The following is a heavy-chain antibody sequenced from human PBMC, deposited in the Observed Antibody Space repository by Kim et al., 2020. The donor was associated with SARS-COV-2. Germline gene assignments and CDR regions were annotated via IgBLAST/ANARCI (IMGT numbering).Heavy chain of an antibody. V-gene: IGHV1-8*01. D-gene: IGHD3-10*01. CDR3: ARRPTMVRGVIPNWFDP. J-gene: IGHJ5*02. Sequence: ASVKVSCKASGYTFTSYDINWVRQATGQGLEWMGWMNPNSGNTGYAQKFQGRVTMTRNTSISTAYMELSSLRSEDTAVYYCARRPTMVRGVIPNWFDPWGQGTLVTVSS. CDR2: MNPNSGNT. CDR1: GYTFTSYD.